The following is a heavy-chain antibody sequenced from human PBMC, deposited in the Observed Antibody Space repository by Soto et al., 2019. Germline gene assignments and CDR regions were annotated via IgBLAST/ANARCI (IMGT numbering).Heavy chain of an antibody. CDR3: AVTVTTHYGMDV. D-gene: IGHD4-17*01. V-gene: IGHV1-69*01. CDR2: LIPIFGTA. CDR1: GGTFSSYA. J-gene: IGHJ6*02. Sequence: QVQLVQSGAEVKKPGSSVKVSCKASGGTFSSYAISWVRQAPGQGLEWMGGLIPIFGTANYAQKFQGRVTITADESTSTAYMELSSLRAEDTAVYYCAVTVTTHYGMDVWGQGTTVTVSS.